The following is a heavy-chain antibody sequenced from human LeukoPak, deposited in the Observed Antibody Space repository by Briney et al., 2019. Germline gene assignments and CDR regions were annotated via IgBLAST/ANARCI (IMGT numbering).Heavy chain of an antibody. CDR1: GGTFSNYP. CDR3: ATHTGGYNYWWFDI. D-gene: IGHD5-24*01. V-gene: IGHV1-69*13. Sequence: GASVKVSCKASGGTFSNYPIIWVRQAPGRGPEWLGGIIPIYGTANYALMFQGRITLTAHESTATAYMELRSLTSDDTAMYFCATHTGGYNYWWFDIWGQGTLVSVSS. CDR2: IIPIYGTA. J-gene: IGHJ5*02.